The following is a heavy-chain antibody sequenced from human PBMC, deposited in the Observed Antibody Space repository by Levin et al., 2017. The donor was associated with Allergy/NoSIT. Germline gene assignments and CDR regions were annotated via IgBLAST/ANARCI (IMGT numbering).Heavy chain of an antibody. CDR3: ARDFGLQYYYDSTGFDY. D-gene: IGHD3-22*01. CDR2: IKQDGSEK. V-gene: IGHV3-7*01. CDR1: GFTFNNFW. J-gene: IGHJ4*02. Sequence: ETLSLTCAASGFTFNNFWMSWVRQAPGKGLEWVADIKQDGSEKNYVGSVRGRFTISRDDARNSLYLQMNSLRAEDTAVYYCARDFGLQYYYDSTGFDYWGQGTLVTVSS.